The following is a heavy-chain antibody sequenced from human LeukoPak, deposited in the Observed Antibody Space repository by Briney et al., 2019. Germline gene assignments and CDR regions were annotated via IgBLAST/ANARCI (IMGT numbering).Heavy chain of an antibody. CDR3: AKYLGKYSYGYSGLDY. Sequence: PGGSLRLSCAASGFTFSSCAMTWVRQAPGKGVEWVSSLSGSGASTFYADSVKGRFTISRDNSKNTLSLQMSSLRAEDTAVYFCAKYLGKYSYGYSGLDYWGQGTLVTVSS. CDR2: LSGSGAST. D-gene: IGHD3-22*01. J-gene: IGHJ4*02. V-gene: IGHV3-23*01. CDR1: GFTFSSCA.